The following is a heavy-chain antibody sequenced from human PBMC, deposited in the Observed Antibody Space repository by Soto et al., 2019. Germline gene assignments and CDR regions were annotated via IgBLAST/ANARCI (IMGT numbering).Heavy chain of an antibody. CDR3: ARGTDVVAALLVH. CDR2: VYDSGYT. J-gene: IGHJ4*02. CDR1: GDSISSYY. V-gene: IGHV4-59*08. Sequence: SETLSLTCTVSGDSISSYYWSWIRQPPGKGLEWIGYVYDSGYTNYSPSLKSRVTISIDTSKSQFSLRLNSVTAADTAIYYCARGTDVVAALLVHWGQGALVTVSS. D-gene: IGHD2-2*01.